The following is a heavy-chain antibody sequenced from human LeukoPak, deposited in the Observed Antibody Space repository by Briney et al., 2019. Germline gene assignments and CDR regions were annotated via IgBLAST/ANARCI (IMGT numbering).Heavy chain of an antibody. Sequence: SETLSLTCTVSGGSISSGGYYWSWIRQHPGKGLEWIGYIYYSGSTYYNPSLKSRVTISVDTSKNQFSLKLSSVTAADTAVYYCARESGHCHSFGRCSVDYWGQGTLVTVSS. V-gene: IGHV4-31*03. CDR2: IYYSGST. D-gene: IGHD2-15*01. J-gene: IGHJ4*02. CDR1: GGSISSGGYY. CDR3: ARESGHCHSFGRCSVDY.